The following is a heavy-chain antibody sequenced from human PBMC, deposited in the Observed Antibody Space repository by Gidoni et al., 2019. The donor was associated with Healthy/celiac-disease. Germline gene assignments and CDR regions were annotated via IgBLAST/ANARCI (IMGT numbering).Heavy chain of an antibody. V-gene: IGHV1-58*01. J-gene: IGHJ3*02. CDR2: IVVGSGNT. Sequence: QMQLVQSGPEVQKPGTSVKVSCKASGFTFTSSAVQWVRPARGQRLEWIGWIVVGSGNTNYAQKFQERVTITRDMSTSTAYMELSSLRSEDTAVYYCAAIGSTCSSTSCPSDAFDIWGQGTMVTVSS. CDR1: GFTFTSSA. D-gene: IGHD2-2*01. CDR3: AAIGSTCSSTSCPSDAFDI.